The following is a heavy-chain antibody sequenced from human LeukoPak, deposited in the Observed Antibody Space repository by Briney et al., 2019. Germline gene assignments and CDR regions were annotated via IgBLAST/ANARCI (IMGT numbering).Heavy chain of an antibody. CDR2: MNPNSGNT. J-gene: IGHJ6*02. D-gene: IGHD2-21*02. V-gene: IGHV1-8*01. CDR1: GYTFTSYD. Sequence: ASVKVSCKASGYTFTSYDINWVRQAPGQGLEWMGWMNPNSGNTGYAQKFQGRVTMTRNTSISTAYMELSSLRSEDTAVYYCARNLHHIVVVTAIPDGMDVWGQGTTVTVSS. CDR3: ARNLHHIVVVTAIPDGMDV.